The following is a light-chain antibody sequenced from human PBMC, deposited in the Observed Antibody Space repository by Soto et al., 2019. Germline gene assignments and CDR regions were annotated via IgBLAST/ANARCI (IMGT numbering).Light chain of an antibody. V-gene: IGLV2-8*01. CDR2: EVS. J-gene: IGLJ3*02. CDR1: SSDVGGYNY. Sequence: QSALTQPPSASGSPGQSVTISCTGTSSDVGGYNYVSWYQQHPGKAPKLMIYEVSKRPSGVPDRFSGSKSSNTASLTVSGLQVEDEADYYCAAWDDSLNGRVFGGGTQLTVL. CDR3: AAWDDSLNGRV.